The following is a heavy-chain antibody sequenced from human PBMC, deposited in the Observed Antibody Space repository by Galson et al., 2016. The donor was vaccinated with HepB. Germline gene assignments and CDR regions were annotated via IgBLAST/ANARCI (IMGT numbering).Heavy chain of an antibody. Sequence: SLRLSCAASGFRFSRHWMSWVRQAPGKGLEWVANIKHDGSENYYEASVKGRFTISRDNPKNSLYLQVNRLRVEDTAVYYCVREKEGGTTVQCDDGFDIWGQGTLVTVSS. CDR2: IKHDGSEN. CDR3: VREKEGGTTVQCDDGFDI. D-gene: IGHD4-11*01. J-gene: IGHJ3*02. CDR1: GFRFSRHW. V-gene: IGHV3-7*01.